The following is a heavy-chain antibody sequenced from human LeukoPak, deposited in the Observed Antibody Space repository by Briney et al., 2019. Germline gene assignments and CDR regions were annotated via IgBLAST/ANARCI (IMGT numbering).Heavy chain of an antibody. CDR3: ARRRGIVLMVYAKRCYFDY. Sequence: GGSLRLSCAASGFTFSSYAMDWVRQAPGKGLEYVSAISSNGGSTYYANSVKGRFTISRDNSKNTLYLQMGSLRAEDMAVYYCARRRGIVLMVYAKRCYFDYWGQGTLVTVSS. D-gene: IGHD2-8*01. J-gene: IGHJ4*02. CDR1: GFTFSSYA. CDR2: ISSNGGST. V-gene: IGHV3-64*01.